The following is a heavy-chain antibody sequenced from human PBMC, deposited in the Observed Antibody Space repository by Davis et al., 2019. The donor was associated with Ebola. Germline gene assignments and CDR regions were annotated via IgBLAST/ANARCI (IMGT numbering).Heavy chain of an antibody. CDR3: ARVDQLKSGAFDI. CDR2: INPSGGST. J-gene: IGHJ3*02. D-gene: IGHD2-2*01. V-gene: IGHV1-46*01. Sequence: ASVKVSCKASGYTFTSYYMHWVRQAPGQGLEWMGIINPSGGSTSYAQKFQGRVTITRDMSTSTAYMELSSLRSEDTAVYYCARVDQLKSGAFDIWGQGTMVTVSS. CDR1: GYTFTSYY.